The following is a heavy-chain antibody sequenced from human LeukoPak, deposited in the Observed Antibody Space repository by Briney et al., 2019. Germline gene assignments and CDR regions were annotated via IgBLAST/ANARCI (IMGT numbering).Heavy chain of an antibody. CDR1: GGTFSSYA. CDR3: ASCHCTNGVCYGECEYFQE. D-gene: IGHD2-8*01. CDR2: IGPYTGKT. V-gene: IGHV1-18*01. J-gene: IGHJ1*01. Sequence: ASVKVSCTASGGTFSSYAISWVRQAPGQGLEWMGWIGPYTGKTNYAQKFQGRVTVTTDTSTTTAYMELRSLRSDDTAVYYCASCHCTNGVCYGECEYFQEWGQGTLVTVSS.